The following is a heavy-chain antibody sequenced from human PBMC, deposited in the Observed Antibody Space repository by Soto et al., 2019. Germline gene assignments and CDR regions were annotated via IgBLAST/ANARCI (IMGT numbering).Heavy chain of an antibody. J-gene: IGHJ6*02. CDR1: GGSVSSGNYF. V-gene: IGHV4-61*01. CDR2: IHSSGST. Sequence: SETLSLTCTVSGGSVSSGNYFWSWIRQPPGKGLEWIGYIHSSGSTNYNPSLKSRVTISVDTSRNQFSLKLTSVTAADTAVYYCAILTKPTAVTTAFRGGYGLDVWGQGTTVTVSS. CDR3: AILTKPTAVTTAFRGGYGLDV. D-gene: IGHD4-17*01.